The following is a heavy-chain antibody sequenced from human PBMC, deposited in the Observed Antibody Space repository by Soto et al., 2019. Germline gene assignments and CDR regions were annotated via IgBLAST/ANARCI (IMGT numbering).Heavy chain of an antibody. J-gene: IGHJ4*02. Sequence: QVQLQQWGAGLLKPSETLSLTCAVYGGSFSGYYWSWIRQPPGKGLEWIGEINHSGSTNYNPSLKSRVTISVDTSKNQFSLKLSSVTAADTAVYYCARGTSMVRGGIAPRFVYWGQGTLVTVSS. D-gene: IGHD3-10*01. CDR3: ARGTSMVRGGIAPRFVY. V-gene: IGHV4-34*01. CDR1: GGSFSGYY. CDR2: INHSGST.